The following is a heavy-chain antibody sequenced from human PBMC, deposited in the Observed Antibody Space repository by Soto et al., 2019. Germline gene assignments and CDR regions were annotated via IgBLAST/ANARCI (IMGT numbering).Heavy chain of an antibody. J-gene: IGHJ6*03. Sequence: SETLSLTCTVSGGSLSSGAYYWNWIRQHPGKGLEWIGYLYYSGSTYYNPSLKSRVTISGDTSKNQFNLKLSSVTAADTGVYYCATLKNVDYYYMDVWGKVTTVTVSS. CDR2: LYYSGST. V-gene: IGHV4-31*03. CDR3: ATLKNVDYYYMDV. D-gene: IGHD2-15*01. CDR1: GGSLSSGAYY.